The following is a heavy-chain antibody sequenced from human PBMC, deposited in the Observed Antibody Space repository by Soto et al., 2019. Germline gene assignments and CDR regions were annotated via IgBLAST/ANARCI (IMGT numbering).Heavy chain of an antibody. CDR3: ARIPSELELPGDEAYFDY. Sequence: PGGSLRLSCAASGFTFSDYYMSWIRQAPGKGLEWVSYISSSGSTIYYADSVKGRFTISRDNAKNSLYLQMNSLRAEDTAVYYCARIPSELELPGDEAYFDYWGQGTLVTVSS. CDR2: ISSSGSTI. CDR1: GFTFSDYY. D-gene: IGHD1-7*01. J-gene: IGHJ4*02. V-gene: IGHV3-11*01.